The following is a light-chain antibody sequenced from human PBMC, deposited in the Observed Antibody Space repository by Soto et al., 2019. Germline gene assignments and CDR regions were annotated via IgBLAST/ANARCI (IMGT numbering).Light chain of an antibody. CDR2: GNS. J-gene: IGLJ1*01. Sequence: QSVLTQPPSVSGAPGQRVTISCTGSSSNIGAGYDVHWYQQLPGTAPKLLIYGNSNRPSGVPDRFSGSKSGTSASLAITGLQAEDEADYYCQSYDSTLYVLGTGTKVTVL. V-gene: IGLV1-40*01. CDR3: QSYDSTLYV. CDR1: SSNIGAGYD.